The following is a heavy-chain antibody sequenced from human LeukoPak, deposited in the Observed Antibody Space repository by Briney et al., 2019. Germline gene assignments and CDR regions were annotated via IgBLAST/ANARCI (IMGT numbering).Heavy chain of an antibody. J-gene: IGHJ3*02. CDR3: ARDSGIAGGFDI. Sequence: GGSLRLSCAASGFTSSSYAMHWVRQAPGKGLEWVAVISYDGSNKYYADSVKGRFTISRDNSKNTLYLQMNSLRAEDTAVYYCARDSGIAGGFDIWGQGTMVTVSS. V-gene: IGHV3-30-3*01. CDR2: ISYDGSNK. D-gene: IGHD6-13*01. CDR1: GFTSSSYA.